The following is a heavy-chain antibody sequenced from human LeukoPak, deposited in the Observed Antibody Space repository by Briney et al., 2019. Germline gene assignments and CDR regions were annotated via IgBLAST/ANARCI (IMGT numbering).Heavy chain of an antibody. CDR3: ARLGYLTGTDY. V-gene: IGHV4-34*01. CDR2: INHSGST. CDR1: GGSFSGYC. Sequence: SETLSLTCAVYGGSFSGYCWSWIRQPPGKGLEWIGEINHSGSTNYNPSLRSRVTISVDTSKNQFSLKLSSVTAADTAVYYCARLGYLTGTDYWGQGTLVTVSS. J-gene: IGHJ4*02. D-gene: IGHD1-20*01.